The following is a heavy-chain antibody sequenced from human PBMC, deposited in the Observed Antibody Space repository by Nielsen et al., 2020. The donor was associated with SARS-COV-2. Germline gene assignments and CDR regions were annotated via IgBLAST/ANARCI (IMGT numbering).Heavy chain of an antibody. V-gene: IGHV3-7*01. D-gene: IGHD4-17*01. CDR3: ARDIQLTLIDYGDYKYYYGMDV. J-gene: IGHJ6*02. Sequence: WLRQPPGKGLEWVPNIKQDGREKYYVDSVKGRFTISRDNAKNSLYLQMNSLRAEDTAVYYCARDIQLTLIDYGDYKYYYGMDVWGQGTTVTVSS. CDR2: IKQDGREK.